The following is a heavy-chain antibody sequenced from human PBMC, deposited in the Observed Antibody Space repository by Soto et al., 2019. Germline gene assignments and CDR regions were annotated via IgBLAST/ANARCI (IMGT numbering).Heavy chain of an antibody. Sequence: ALGPLRLPWVVAGVTSVEFCVHWVRQAPGKGLVWLSRITSDGRSTSYADSVKGRFTISRDNANNTVFLQMNSLRAEDTAVYYCVKMGGFDFWGKGAVVTVSS. V-gene: IGHV3-74*01. CDR2: ITSDGRST. CDR3: VKMGGFDF. J-gene: IGHJ4*02. CDR1: GVTSVEFC. D-gene: IGHD3-16*01.